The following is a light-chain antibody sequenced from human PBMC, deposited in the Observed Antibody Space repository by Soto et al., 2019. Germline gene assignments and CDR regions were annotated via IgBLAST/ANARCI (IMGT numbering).Light chain of an antibody. V-gene: IGKV1-5*01. CDR2: DAS. CDR1: RRISSW. J-gene: IGKJ1*01. Sequence: DIQMTQSPSTLSAFVGDRVTITRRASRRISSWLAWSQQTPGKAPKVLIYDASTLESGVPSRFSGSGSGTEFSLTISSLEPEDFATYFCQQYRGYSTWTFGQGTKVDI. CDR3: QQYRGYSTWT.